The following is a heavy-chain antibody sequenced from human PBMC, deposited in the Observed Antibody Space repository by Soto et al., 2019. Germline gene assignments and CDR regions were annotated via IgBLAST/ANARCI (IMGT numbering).Heavy chain of an antibody. D-gene: IGHD2-15*01. V-gene: IGHV4-59*08. Sequence: SETLSLTCTVSGGSISSYYWSWIRQPPGKGLEWIGYIYYSGSTNYNPSLKSRVTISVDTSKNQFSLKLSSVTAADTAVYYCARRLRYCSGGSCYAWLDYWGQGTLVTVSS. CDR2: IYYSGST. J-gene: IGHJ4*02. CDR1: GGSISSYY. CDR3: ARRLRYCSGGSCYAWLDY.